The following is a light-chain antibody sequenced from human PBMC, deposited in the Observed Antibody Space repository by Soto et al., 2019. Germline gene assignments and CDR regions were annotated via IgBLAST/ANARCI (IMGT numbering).Light chain of an antibody. CDR3: QQYNSYEA. Sequence: DIQMTQSPSTLSASVGDRVTITCRASQSISSRLAWYQQKPGKAPKLLFYDASSLESGVPSRFSGSGSGTEFTLTISSLQPDDFATYYCQQYNSYEAFGQGTKVEIK. CDR1: QSISSR. CDR2: DAS. V-gene: IGKV1-5*01. J-gene: IGKJ1*01.